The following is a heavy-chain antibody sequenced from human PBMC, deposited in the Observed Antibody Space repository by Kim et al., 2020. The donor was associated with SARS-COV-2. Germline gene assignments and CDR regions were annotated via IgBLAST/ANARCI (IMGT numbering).Heavy chain of an antibody. V-gene: IGHV4-38-2*02. CDR1: GYSISSGYY. J-gene: IGHJ5*02. CDR3: ARASSGQTFDP. Sequence: SETLSLTCTVSGYSISSGYYWGWIRQPPGKGLEWIGSIYHSGSTYYNPSLKSRVTISVDTSKNQFSLKLSSVTAADTAVYYCARASSGQTFDPWGQGTLVTVSS. D-gene: IGHD6-19*01. CDR2: IYHSGST.